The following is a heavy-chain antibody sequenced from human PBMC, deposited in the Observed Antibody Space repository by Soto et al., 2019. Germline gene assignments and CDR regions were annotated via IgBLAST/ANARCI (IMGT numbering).Heavy chain of an antibody. Sequence: ASVKVSCKASGGTFSSYAISWVRQAPGQGLEWMGGIIPIFGTANYAQKFQGRVTITADESTSTAYMELSSLRSEDTAVYYCARVKDSYDILTRYYMGHYRMDVWGQGNTVTVSS. J-gene: IGHJ6*02. D-gene: IGHD3-9*01. CDR3: ARVKDSYDILTRYYMGHYRMDV. V-gene: IGHV1-69*13. CDR1: GGTFSSYA. CDR2: IIPIFGTA.